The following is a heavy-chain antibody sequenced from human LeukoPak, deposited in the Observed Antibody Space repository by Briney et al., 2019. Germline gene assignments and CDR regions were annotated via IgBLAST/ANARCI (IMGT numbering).Heavy chain of an antibody. CDR3: ARLHSSGWYYFDY. J-gene: IGHJ4*02. CDR1: GFTFSIYG. V-gene: IGHV3-30*03. CDR2: ISYDGSNK. D-gene: IGHD6-19*01. Sequence: QSGGSLRLSCAGSGFTFSIYGMHWVRQAPGKGLEWVAVISYDGSNKYYADSVKGRFTISRDNSKNTLYLQMNSLRAEDTAVYYCARLHSSGWYYFDYWGQGTLVTVSS.